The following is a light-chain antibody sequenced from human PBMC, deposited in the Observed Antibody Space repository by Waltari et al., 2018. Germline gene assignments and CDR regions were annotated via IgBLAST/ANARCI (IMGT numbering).Light chain of an antibody. Sequence: DIQMTQSPSTLSASVGDRVTLTCRAIQSISSWLAWYQQKPGKAPKLLIYDASSLESGVPSRFSGSGSGTEFTLTISSLQPDDFATYYCQQYNSYSPWTFGQGTKVEIK. V-gene: IGKV1-5*01. CDR1: QSISSW. CDR2: DAS. CDR3: QQYNSYSPWT. J-gene: IGKJ1*01.